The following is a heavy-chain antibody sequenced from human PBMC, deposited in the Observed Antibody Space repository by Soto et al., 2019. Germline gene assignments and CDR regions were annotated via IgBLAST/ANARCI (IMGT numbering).Heavy chain of an antibody. CDR3: ARGRGYSGYAID. Sequence: LTCAGCGGYFSGSCWRWIPQPPGKGLEWIGEINHSGSTNYNPSLKSRVTISVDTSKNQFSLKLSSVTAADTAVYYCARGRGYSGYAIDWGQGTLVTFSS. CDR1: GGYFSGSC. D-gene: IGHD5-12*01. V-gene: IGHV4-34*01. CDR2: INHSGST. J-gene: IGHJ4*02.